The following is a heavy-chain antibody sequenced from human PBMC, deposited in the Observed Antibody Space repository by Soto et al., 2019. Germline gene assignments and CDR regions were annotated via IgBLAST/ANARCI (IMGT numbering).Heavy chain of an antibody. V-gene: IGHV5-51*01. CDR1: GYSFTSYW. CDR3: ARTSAAVYGDEVWEVEAFDI. J-gene: IGHJ3*02. CDR2: IYPGDSDT. D-gene: IGHD4-17*01. Sequence: GESLKISCKGSGYSFTSYWIGWVRQMPGKGLEWMGIIYPGDSDTRYSPSFQGQVTISADKSISTAYLQWSSLKASDTAMYYCARTSAAVYGDEVWEVEAFDIWGQGTMVTVSS.